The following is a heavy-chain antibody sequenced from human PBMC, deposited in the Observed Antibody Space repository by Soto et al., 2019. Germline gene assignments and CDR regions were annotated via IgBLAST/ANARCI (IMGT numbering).Heavy chain of an antibody. Sequence: GGSLRLSCAASGFTFSSYAMHWVRQAPGKGLEWVAVISYDGSNKYYADSVKGRFTISRDNSKNTLYLQMNSLRAEDTAVYYCARAPYGGYVGDYFDYWGQGTLVTVSS. CDR1: GFTFSSYA. CDR3: ARAPYGGYVGDYFDY. D-gene: IGHD5-12*01. V-gene: IGHV3-30-3*01. CDR2: ISYDGSNK. J-gene: IGHJ4*02.